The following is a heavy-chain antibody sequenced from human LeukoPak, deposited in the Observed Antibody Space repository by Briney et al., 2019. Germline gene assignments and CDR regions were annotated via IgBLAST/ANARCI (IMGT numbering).Heavy chain of an antibody. Sequence: GGSLRLSCTASGFTFSRYSLNWIRQAPGKGLEWVSAISGSGGSTYYADSVKGRFTISRDNSKNTLYLQMNSLRAEDTAVYYCAKDYFFDYWGQGTLVTVSS. J-gene: IGHJ4*02. CDR1: GFTFSRYS. V-gene: IGHV3-23*01. CDR3: AKDYFFDY. CDR2: ISGSGGST. D-gene: IGHD3-10*01.